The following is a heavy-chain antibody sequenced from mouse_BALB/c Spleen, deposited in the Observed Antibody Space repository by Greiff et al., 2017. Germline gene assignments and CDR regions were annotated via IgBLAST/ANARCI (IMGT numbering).Heavy chain of an antibody. Sequence: EVQLQQSGPSLVKPSQTLSLTCSVTGYSITSDYAWNWIRQFPGNKLEWMGYISYSGSTSYNPSLKSRISITRDTSKNQFFLQLNSVTTEDTATYYCARTEVRRGYFDYWGQGTTLTVSS. CDR1: GYSITSDYA. CDR3: ARTEVRRGYFDY. CDR2: ISYSGST. D-gene: IGHD2-14*01. V-gene: IGHV3-2*02. J-gene: IGHJ2*01.